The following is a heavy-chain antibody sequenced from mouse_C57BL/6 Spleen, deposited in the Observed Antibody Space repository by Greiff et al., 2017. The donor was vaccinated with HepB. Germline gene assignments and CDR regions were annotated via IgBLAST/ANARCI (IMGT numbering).Heavy chain of an antibody. D-gene: IGHD1-1*01. J-gene: IGHJ1*03. CDR1: GFSLTSYG. Sequence: VKLMESGPGLVAPSPSLSITCTVSGFSLTSYGVDWVRQPPGKGLEWLGVIWGGGSTNYNSALMSRLSISKDNSKSQVFLKMNSLQTDDTAMYYCAKHQGDYGSYWYFDVWGTGTTVTVSS. CDR2: IWGGGST. V-gene: IGHV2-9*01. CDR3: AKHQGDYGSYWYFDV.